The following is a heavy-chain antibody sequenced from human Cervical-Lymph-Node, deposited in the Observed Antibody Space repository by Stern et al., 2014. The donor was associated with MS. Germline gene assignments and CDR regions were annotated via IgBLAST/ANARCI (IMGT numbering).Heavy chain of an antibody. D-gene: IGHD4-17*01. CDR3: ATAPSNYGDYYYYGMDV. CDR2: INAGNGNT. J-gene: IGHJ6*02. CDR1: GSTFTNYA. Sequence: QVQLVQSGAEVKKPGASVKVSCKASGSTFTNYAMHWVRQAPGQRLEWMGWINAGNGNTKYSQKFQGRVTITRDTSASTAYMELSSLGSEDTAVYYCATAPSNYGDYYYYGMDVWGQGTTVTVSS. V-gene: IGHV1-3*01.